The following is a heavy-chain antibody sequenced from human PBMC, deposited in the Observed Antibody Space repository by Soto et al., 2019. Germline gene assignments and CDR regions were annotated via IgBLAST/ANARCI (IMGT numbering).Heavy chain of an antibody. Sequence: PSETLSLTCTVSGGSISSYYWSWIRQPPGKGLEWIGEIHHSGSTNYNPSLKSRVTISVDTSKNQFSLKLSSVTAADTAVYYCARTLPGGNFFDYWGQGTLVTVSS. CDR1: GGSISSYY. CDR3: ARTLPGGNFFDY. CDR2: IHHSGST. J-gene: IGHJ4*02. V-gene: IGHV4-59*08. D-gene: IGHD1-26*01.